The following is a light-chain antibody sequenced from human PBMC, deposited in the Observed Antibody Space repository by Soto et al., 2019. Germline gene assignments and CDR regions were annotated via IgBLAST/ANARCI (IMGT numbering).Light chain of an antibody. J-gene: IGKJ2*01. CDR1: QNVLYSSNNKNL. CDR2: WAS. Sequence: DIVMTQYPEYLAVSLGERATINCKSSQNVLYSSNNKNLIAWYQQKPGQPPKLLIYWASTRESGVPDRFSGSGSGRDFTLTISSLKAEDVAVYSPPRYTFGQGTRLEIK. CDR3: PRYT. V-gene: IGKV4-1*01.